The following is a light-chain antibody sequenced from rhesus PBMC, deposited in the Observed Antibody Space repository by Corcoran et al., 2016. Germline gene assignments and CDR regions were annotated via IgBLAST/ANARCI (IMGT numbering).Light chain of an antibody. CDR2: AAS. Sequence: DIQMTQSPSSLSASVGDTVTITCRASQGMSSYLNWFQQKPGKAPKLLSYAASSLESGVPSRFSVSGAGTDFTLTISSLQPEDFAVYYCLQHNSYPYSFGQGTKVEIK. J-gene: IGKJ2*01. V-gene: IGKV1-28*03. CDR3: LQHNSYPYS. CDR1: QGMSSY.